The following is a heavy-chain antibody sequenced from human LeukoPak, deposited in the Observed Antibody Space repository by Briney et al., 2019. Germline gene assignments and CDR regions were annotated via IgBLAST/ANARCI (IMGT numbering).Heavy chain of an antibody. V-gene: IGHV1-46*01. CDR2: INPSGGST. Sequence: WASVKVSCKASGYTLTDHNMHWVRQAPGQGLEWMGIINPSGGSTSYAQKFQGRVTMTRDMSTSTVYMELSSLRSEDTAVYYCARSGTYQHSSSYDYWGQGTLVTVSS. CDR1: GYTLTDHN. D-gene: IGHD6-13*01. CDR3: ARSGTYQHSSSYDY. J-gene: IGHJ4*02.